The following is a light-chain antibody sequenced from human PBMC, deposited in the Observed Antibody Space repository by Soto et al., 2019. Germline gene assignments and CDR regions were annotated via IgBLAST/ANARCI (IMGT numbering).Light chain of an antibody. CDR1: QTISSW. Sequence: IQLTQSPSTLSGSVGDRVTITCRASQTISSWLAWYQQKPGKAPKLLIYAASSLQSGVPSRFSGSGSGTDFTLTIGSLQPEDFATYYCQQSYSTPITFGQGTRLEIK. CDR3: QQSYSTPIT. V-gene: IGKV1-39*01. J-gene: IGKJ5*01. CDR2: AAS.